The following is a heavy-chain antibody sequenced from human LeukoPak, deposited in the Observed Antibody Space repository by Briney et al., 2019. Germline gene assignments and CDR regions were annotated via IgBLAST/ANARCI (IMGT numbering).Heavy chain of an antibody. D-gene: IGHD2-2*01. Sequence: SVKVSCKASGGTFSSYAISWVRQAPGQGLEWMGRIIPILGIANYAQKLQGRVTITADKSTSTAYMELSSLRSEDTAVYYCARDGVVPAAGFSYWGQGTLVTVSS. CDR2: IIPILGIA. CDR3: ARDGVVPAAGFSY. J-gene: IGHJ4*02. V-gene: IGHV1-69*04. CDR1: GGTFSSYA.